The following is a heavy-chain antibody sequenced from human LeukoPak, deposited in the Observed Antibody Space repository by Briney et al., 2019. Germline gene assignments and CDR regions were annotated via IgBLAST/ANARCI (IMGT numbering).Heavy chain of an antibody. Sequence: ASVKVSCKASGYTFTSYGISWVRQAPGQGLEWMGWISAYNGNTNYAQKFQGRVTMTTDTSTSTAYMELRSLRSDDTAVYYCARDSPQTYYYDGSGYYPDYWGQGTLVTVSS. CDR1: GYTFTSYG. CDR3: ARDSPQTYYYDGSGYYPDY. J-gene: IGHJ4*02. V-gene: IGHV1-18*01. D-gene: IGHD3-22*01. CDR2: ISAYNGNT.